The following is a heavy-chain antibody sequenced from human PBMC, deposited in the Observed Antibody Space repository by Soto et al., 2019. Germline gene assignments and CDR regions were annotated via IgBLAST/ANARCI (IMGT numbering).Heavy chain of an antibody. Sequence: QVQLVESGGGVVHPGRSLRLSWEASGLTFGSIGLHWVRQAPGKGLEWGAVIWYDGSNKYYADSVKGRFTISRDNSKNTLYLQMNSLRAEDTAVYYCARDGLQLWSTFDYWGQGTLVTVSS. V-gene: IGHV3-33*01. J-gene: IGHJ4*02. D-gene: IGHD5-18*01. CDR2: IWYDGSNK. CDR3: ARDGLQLWSTFDY. CDR1: GLTFGSIG.